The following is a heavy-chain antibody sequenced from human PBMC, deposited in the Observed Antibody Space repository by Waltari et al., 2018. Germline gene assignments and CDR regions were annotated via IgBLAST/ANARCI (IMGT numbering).Heavy chain of an antibody. D-gene: IGHD6-13*01. Sequence: QVQLVESGGGVVQPGGSLRLSCAASGFTFSSYGMHWVRQAPGKGLEWVAFIRYDGSNKYYADSVKGRFTISRDNSKNTLYLQMNSLRAEDTAVYYCAKPMPGENSSFNYWGQGTLVTVSS. V-gene: IGHV3-30*02. CDR2: IRYDGSNK. CDR1: GFTFSSYG. J-gene: IGHJ4*02. CDR3: AKPMPGENSSFNY.